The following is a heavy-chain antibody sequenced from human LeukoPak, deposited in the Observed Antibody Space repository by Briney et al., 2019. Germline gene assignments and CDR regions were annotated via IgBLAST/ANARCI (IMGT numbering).Heavy chain of an antibody. CDR2: ISADGGCT. CDR3: AKDKAGTIVWYGRWAIALFDY. D-gene: IGHD6-13*01. CDR1: GFNFDAYA. V-gene: IGHV3-43*02. J-gene: IGHJ4*02. Sequence: PAGSLRLSCAASGFNFDAYAMHWVRQAPGKGLQWISLISADGGCTYYADSVKGRFTISRDNSKNPLYLQMNSLTTEDTAFYYCAKDKAGTIVWYGRWAIALFDYWGQGTLLTVSP.